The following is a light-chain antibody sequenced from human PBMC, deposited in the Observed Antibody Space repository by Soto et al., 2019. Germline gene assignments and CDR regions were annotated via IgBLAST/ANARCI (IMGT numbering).Light chain of an antibody. Sequence: DIQMTQSPSSLSASVGDRVTITCRASQSISNYLNWYQQKPGKAPKLLIYAADSLKSGVPSRFSVSGSGTDFTLAISSLKPGDFATYYCQQSYSNPLTFGGGTKVEIK. J-gene: IGKJ4*01. V-gene: IGKV1-39*01. CDR1: QSISNY. CDR2: AAD. CDR3: QQSYSNPLT.